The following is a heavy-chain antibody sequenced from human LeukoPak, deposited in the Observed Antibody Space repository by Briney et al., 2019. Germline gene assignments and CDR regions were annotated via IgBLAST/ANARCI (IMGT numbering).Heavy chain of an antibody. Sequence: GGSLRLFCAASGFTFDDYAMHWVRQAPGKGLEWVSGISWNSGSIGYADSVKGRFTISRDNAKNSLYLQMNSLRAEDMALYYCAKDGGYSSSSGESYFDYWGQGTLVTVSS. CDR2: ISWNSGSI. D-gene: IGHD6-6*01. V-gene: IGHV3-9*03. CDR1: GFTFDDYA. CDR3: AKDGGYSSSSGESYFDY. J-gene: IGHJ4*02.